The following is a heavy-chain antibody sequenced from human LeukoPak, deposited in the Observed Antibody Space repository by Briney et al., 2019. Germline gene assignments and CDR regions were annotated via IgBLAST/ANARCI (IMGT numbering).Heavy chain of an antibody. CDR1: GYTLTELS. D-gene: IGHD3-22*01. Sequence: ASVKVSCKVSGYTLTELSMHWVRQAPGKGLEWMGGFDPEDGETICAQKFQGRVTMTEDTSTDTAYMELSSLRSEDTAVYYCATVIDSSGYYKGYYFDYWGQGTLVTVSS. CDR3: ATVIDSSGYYKGYYFDY. J-gene: IGHJ4*02. V-gene: IGHV1-24*01. CDR2: FDPEDGET.